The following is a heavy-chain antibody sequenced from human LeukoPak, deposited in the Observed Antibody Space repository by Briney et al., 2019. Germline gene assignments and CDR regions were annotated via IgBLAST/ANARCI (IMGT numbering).Heavy chain of an antibody. D-gene: IGHD3-3*01. J-gene: IGHJ6*02. CDR3: ARGTIGVVIIARPYYYYYGMDV. CDR1: GFTFSTYW. CDR2: ISGDGTTT. V-gene: IGHV3-23*01. Sequence: QPGGSLRLSCAASGFTFSTYWMNWVRQAPGRGLEWVSGISGDGTTTYYADSVKGRFTISRDNSKSTLFLQMSSLRAEDTAVYYCARGTIGVVIIARPYYYYYGMDVWGQGTTVTVSS.